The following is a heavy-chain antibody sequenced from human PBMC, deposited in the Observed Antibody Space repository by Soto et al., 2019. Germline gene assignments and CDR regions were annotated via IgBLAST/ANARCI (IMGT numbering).Heavy chain of an antibody. Sequence: EVQLVESGGGLVQPGGSLRLSCAASGFTFSSYWMHWVRQAPGKGLVWVSRINSDGSSTSYADSVKGRYTISRDNAKNTLYLQMNSLRAEDTAVYYCARALNPTLYCSGGSCYLYSGYFDLWGRGTLVTVSS. CDR3: ARALNPTLYCSGGSCYLYSGYFDL. D-gene: IGHD2-15*01. CDR1: GFTFSSYW. V-gene: IGHV3-74*01. CDR2: INSDGSST. J-gene: IGHJ2*01.